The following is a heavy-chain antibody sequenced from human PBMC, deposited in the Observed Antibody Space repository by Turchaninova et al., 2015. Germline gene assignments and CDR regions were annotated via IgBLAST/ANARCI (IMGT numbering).Heavy chain of an antibody. Sequence: QVQLVQSGAEVKKPGSSVKVSCKASGGTFSSYAISWVRQAPGQGLEWMGGIVPIFGTVNVAKMYQGRVQSPEAESTGPAYVELGSLRSEDTAVYYGARGTEPRGEYFQHWGQGTLVTVSS. D-gene: IGHD3-10*01. J-gene: IGHJ1*01. V-gene: IGHV1-69*01. CDR2: IVPIFGTV. CDR1: GGTFSSYA. CDR3: ARGTEPRGEYFQH.